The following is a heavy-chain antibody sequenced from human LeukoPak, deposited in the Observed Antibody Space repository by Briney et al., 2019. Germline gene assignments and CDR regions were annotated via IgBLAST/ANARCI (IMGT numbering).Heavy chain of an antibody. V-gene: IGHV3-7*04. CDR2: IKQGGSER. J-gene: IGHJ4*02. Sequence: GGSLRLSCAASGFTFSSYWMTWVRQAPGKGLEWAAKIKQGGSERYYVDSVKGRFTTSRDDAKNSLYLQMNSLRAEDTAVYYCARGGHYFDYWGQGTLVTVSS. CDR3: ARGGHYFDY. CDR1: GFTFSSYW.